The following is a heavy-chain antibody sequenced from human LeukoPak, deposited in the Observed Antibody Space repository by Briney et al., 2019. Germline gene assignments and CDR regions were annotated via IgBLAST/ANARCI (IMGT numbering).Heavy chain of an antibody. D-gene: IGHD4-17*01. J-gene: IGHJ4*02. CDR3: AAEDDYGDSPHY. CDR1: VGSISSYY. CDR2: IYYSGST. Sequence: SETLSLTCTVSVGSISSYYWSWIRQPPGKGLEWIGYIYYSGSTNYNPSLKSRVTISVDTSKNQFSLKLSSVTAADTAVYYCAAEDDYGDSPHYWGQGTLVTVSS. V-gene: IGHV4-59*01.